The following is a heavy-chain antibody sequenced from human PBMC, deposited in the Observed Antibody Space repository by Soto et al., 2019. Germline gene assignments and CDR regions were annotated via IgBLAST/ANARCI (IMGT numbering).Heavy chain of an antibody. CDR2: IYWDDDK. CDR1: GFSLSTSGVG. V-gene: IGHV2-5*02. CDR3: AHRGRAAAGTWYYYYMDV. J-gene: IGHJ6*03. D-gene: IGHD6-13*01. Sequence: QITLKESGPTLVKPTQTLTLTCTFSGFSLSTSGVGVGWIRQPPGKALEWLALIYWDDDKRYSPSLKSRLTITKDTSKKQVVLTMTNMDPVDTATYYWAHRGRAAAGTWYYYYMDVWGKGTTVTVSS.